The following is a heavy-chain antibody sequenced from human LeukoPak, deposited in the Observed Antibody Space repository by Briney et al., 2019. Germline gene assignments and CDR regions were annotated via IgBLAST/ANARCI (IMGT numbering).Heavy chain of an antibody. CDR3: GKARGLRFLEWYNWFDP. D-gene: IGHD3-3*01. Sequence: QPGGSLRLSCAASGFTFSSYAMSWVRQAPGKGLEWVSAISGSGGSTYYADSVKGRFTISRDNSKNTLYLQMNSLRAEDTAVYYWGKARGLRFLEWYNWFDPWGQGTLVTVSS. CDR2: ISGSGGST. V-gene: IGHV3-23*01. J-gene: IGHJ5*02. CDR1: GFTFSSYA.